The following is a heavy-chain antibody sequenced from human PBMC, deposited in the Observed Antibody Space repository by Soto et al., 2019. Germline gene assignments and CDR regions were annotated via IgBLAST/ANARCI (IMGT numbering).Heavy chain of an antibody. Sequence: PGGSLRLSCSGSGFTFRTYAMHWVRQAPGKGLEWVAGIWFDGTKQYYTDSVKGRFTISRDNSKNTLFLQMNRLSAGDTAVYYCARDRNNPIVESDHWRYFQYWGQGTLVSVSS. V-gene: IGHV3-33*01. CDR2: IWFDGTKQ. CDR1: GFTFRTYA. CDR3: ARDRNNPIVESDHWRYFQY. J-gene: IGHJ1*01. D-gene: IGHD1-26*01.